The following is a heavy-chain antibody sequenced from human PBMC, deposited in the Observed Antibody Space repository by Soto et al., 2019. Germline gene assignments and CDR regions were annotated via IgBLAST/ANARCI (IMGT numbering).Heavy chain of an antibody. CDR1: GFPFNGSA. Sequence: EVQLVESGGGLVHPGGSLKLSCAASGFPFNGSAMHWVRQASGKGLEGVGRIRSKPNNYATAYAASLKGRFTISRDDSKNTAYLQMNSLKTEDTAVYYCAGDFYYNMDVWGQGTTVTVSS. V-gene: IGHV3-73*02. CDR3: AGDFYYNMDV. J-gene: IGHJ6*02. CDR2: IRSKPNNYAT.